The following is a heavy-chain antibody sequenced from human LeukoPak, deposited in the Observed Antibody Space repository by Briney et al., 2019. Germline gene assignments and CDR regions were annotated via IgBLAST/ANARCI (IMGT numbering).Heavy chain of an antibody. V-gene: IGHV3-33*01. D-gene: IGHD5-12*01. J-gene: IGHJ4*02. Sequence: GRPLRLSCAASGFTFSSYGMHWVRQAPGKGLEWVAVIWYDGSNKYYADSVKGRFTISRDNSKNTLYLQMNSLRAEDTAVYYCARVRGGYDKYYFDYWGQGTLVTVSS. CDR1: GFTFSSYG. CDR3: ARVRGGYDKYYFDY. CDR2: IWYDGSNK.